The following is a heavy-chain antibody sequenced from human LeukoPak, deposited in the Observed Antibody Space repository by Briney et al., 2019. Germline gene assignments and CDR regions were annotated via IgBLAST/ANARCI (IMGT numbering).Heavy chain of an antibody. Sequence: SETLSLTCTVSGGSISSYYWSWIRQPAGKGLEWIGRIYTSGSTNYNPSLKSRVTMSVDTSKNQFSLKLSSVTAADTAVYYCARDLVVVIAGYYYYMDVWGKGTTVTVSS. D-gene: IGHD3-22*01. V-gene: IGHV4-4*07. J-gene: IGHJ6*03. CDR1: GGSISSYY. CDR2: IYTSGST. CDR3: ARDLVVVIAGYYYYMDV.